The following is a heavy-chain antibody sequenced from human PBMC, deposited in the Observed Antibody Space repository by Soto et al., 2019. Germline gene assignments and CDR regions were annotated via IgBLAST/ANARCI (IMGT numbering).Heavy chain of an antibody. Sequence: LSCAASGFTFSSYAMSWVRQAPGKGLEWVSAISGSGGSTYYADSVKGRFTISRDNSKNTLYLQMNSLRAEDTAVYYCAKDSVYLSQGPYYFGYWGQGTLVTVSS. CDR1: GFTFSSYA. CDR3: AKDSVYLSQGPYYFGY. V-gene: IGHV3-23*01. CDR2: ISGSGGST. D-gene: IGHD2-8*01. J-gene: IGHJ4*02.